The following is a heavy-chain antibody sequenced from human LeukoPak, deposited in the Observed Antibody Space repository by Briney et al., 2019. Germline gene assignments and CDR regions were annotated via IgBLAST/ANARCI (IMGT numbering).Heavy chain of an antibody. CDR3: AKGSLAQYSGSSLDY. CDR1: GFTFDDYA. CDR2: ISWNSGSI. V-gene: IGHV3-9*03. D-gene: IGHD6-6*01. Sequence: GRSLRLSCAASGFTFDDYAMHWVRQAPGKGLEWVSGISWNSGSIGYADSVKGRFTISRDNAKNSLYLQMNSLRAEDMALYYCAKGSLAQYSGSSLDYWGQGTLVTVSS. J-gene: IGHJ4*02.